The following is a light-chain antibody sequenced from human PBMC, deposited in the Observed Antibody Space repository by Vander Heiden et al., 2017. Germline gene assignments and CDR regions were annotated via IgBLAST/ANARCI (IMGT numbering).Light chain of an antibody. V-gene: IGLV4-69*01. CDR2: LNSDGSH. CDR3: QTWDTGIQV. CDR1: SGHSSYA. Sequence: QLVLTQSPSASASLGASVQLTCTLSSGHSSYAIAWHQQQPEKGHRYLMKLNSDGSHTKGAGIPDRFSGSSSGAERYLTISSLQSDDEADYYCQTWDTGIQVFGTGTKVTVL. J-gene: IGLJ1*01.